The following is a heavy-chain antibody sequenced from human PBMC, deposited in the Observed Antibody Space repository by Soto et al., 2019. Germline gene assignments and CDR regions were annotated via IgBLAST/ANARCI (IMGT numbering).Heavy chain of an antibody. D-gene: IGHD2-15*01. Sequence: QVQLVESGGGVVQPGRSLRLSCAASGFTFSSYGMHWVRQAPGKGLEWVAVISYDGSNKYYADSVKGRFTISRDNSKNTLYLQMNSLRAEDTAVYYCAQVGGTVVPGYWGQGTLVTVSS. CDR1: GFTFSSYG. CDR2: ISYDGSNK. J-gene: IGHJ4*02. V-gene: IGHV3-30*18. CDR3: AQVGGTVVPGY.